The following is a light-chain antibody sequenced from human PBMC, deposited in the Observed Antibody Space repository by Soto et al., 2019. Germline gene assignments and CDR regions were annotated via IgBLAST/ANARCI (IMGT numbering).Light chain of an antibody. CDR1: SSDVGGNKF. J-gene: IGLJ1*01. Sequence: QSALTQPASVSGSPGQSITISCTGTSSDVGGNKFVSWYQHHPGRAPKVIISDVSHRPSGVSNRFSGSKSGSTASLTISGLQAEDEADYYCCSYTSSNTDVFGSGTKGTVL. V-gene: IGLV2-14*01. CDR3: CSYTSSNTDV. CDR2: DVS.